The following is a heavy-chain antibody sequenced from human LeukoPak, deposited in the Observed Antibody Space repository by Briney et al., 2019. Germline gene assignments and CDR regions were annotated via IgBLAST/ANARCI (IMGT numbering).Heavy chain of an antibody. V-gene: IGHV4-61*01. D-gene: IGHD5-24*01. J-gene: IGHJ4*02. CDR1: GYSISSGYY. Sequence: SETLSLTCTVSGYSISSGYYWSWIRQPPGKGLEWIGYIYYSGSTNYNPSLKSRVTISVDTSKNQFSLKLSSVTAADTAVYYCARAGDGYNYRDFDYWGQGTLVTVSS. CDR3: ARAGDGYNYRDFDY. CDR2: IYYSGST.